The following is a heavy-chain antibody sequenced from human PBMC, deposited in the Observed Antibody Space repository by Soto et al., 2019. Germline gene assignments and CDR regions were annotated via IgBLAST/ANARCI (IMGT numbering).Heavy chain of an antibody. J-gene: IGHJ6*02. V-gene: IGHV3-11*01. CDR1: GFTISDYY. Sequence: QVQLVESGGGLVKPGGSLRLSCAASGFTISDYYMTWIRQAPGKGLEWVSYISSSGTTIYYADSVKGRFTISRDNAKNSVYLQMNSLRAEDTAVYYCARDLDTAMVRVYYYYNGMDVWGQGTTVTVSS. D-gene: IGHD5-18*01. CDR2: ISSSGTTI. CDR3: ARDLDTAMVRVYYYYNGMDV.